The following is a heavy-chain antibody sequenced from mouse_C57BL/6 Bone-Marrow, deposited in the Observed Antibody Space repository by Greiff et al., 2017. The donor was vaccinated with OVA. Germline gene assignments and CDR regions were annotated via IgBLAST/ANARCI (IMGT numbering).Heavy chain of an antibody. CDR2: INPNNGGT. CDR1: GYTFTDYN. Sequence: VHVKQSGPELVKPGASVKIPCKASGYTFTDYNMDWVKQSHGKSLEWIGDINPNNGGTIYNQKFKGKATLTVDKSSSTAYMELRSLTSEDTAVYYCARPTTLQWYFDVWGTGTTVTVSS. CDR3: ARPTTLQWYFDV. D-gene: IGHD2-13*01. J-gene: IGHJ1*03. V-gene: IGHV1-18*01.